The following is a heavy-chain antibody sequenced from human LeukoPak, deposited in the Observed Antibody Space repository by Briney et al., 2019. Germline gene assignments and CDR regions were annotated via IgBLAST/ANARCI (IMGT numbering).Heavy chain of an antibody. D-gene: IGHD3-16*01. CDR3: ARLKNWYFDL. J-gene: IGHJ2*01. CDR1: GFKLSSDY. Sequence: GGSLRPSCAAPGFKLSSDYMSLVRQAPGRGLEGVSVIYTGGTTYYMDSVKGRFTISRDDSNNTMYLQMNSLRVDDTAVYYCARLKNWYFDLWGRGTLATVST. CDR2: IYTGGTT. V-gene: IGHV3-66*01.